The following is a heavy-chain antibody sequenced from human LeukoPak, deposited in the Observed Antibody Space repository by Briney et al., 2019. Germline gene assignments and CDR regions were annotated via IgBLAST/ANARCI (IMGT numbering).Heavy chain of an antibody. CDR2: ISYDGSNK. V-gene: IGHV3-30*18. CDR3: AKEGTGIHFDY. CDR1: GFTLSSYG. Sequence: PGRSLRLFCAASGFTLSSYGMHWVRRAPGRGLEWVAVISYDGSNKYYADSVKGRFTISRDNSKNTLYLQMNSLRAEDTAVYYCAKEGTGIHFDYWGQGTLVTVSS. J-gene: IGHJ4*02. D-gene: IGHD1-1*01.